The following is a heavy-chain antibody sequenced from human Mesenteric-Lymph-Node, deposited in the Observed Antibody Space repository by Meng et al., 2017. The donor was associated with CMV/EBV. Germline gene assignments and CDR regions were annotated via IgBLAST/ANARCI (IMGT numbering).Heavy chain of an antibody. D-gene: IGHD1-1*01. J-gene: IGHJ4*02. CDR2: ISGSGGNT. V-gene: IGHV3-23*01. CDR1: GFTFDSYT. CDR3: AKQAIAPNYYFDF. Sequence: GGSLRLSCAASGFTFDSYTMTWVRQAPGKGLEWVSSISGSGGNTEYADSVKGRFTISRDNSKNTLFLQMNSLRGEDTAVYYCAKQAIAPNYYFDFWGQGTLVTVSS.